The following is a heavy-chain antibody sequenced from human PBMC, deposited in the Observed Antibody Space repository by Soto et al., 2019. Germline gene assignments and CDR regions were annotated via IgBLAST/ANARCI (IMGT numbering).Heavy chain of an antibody. CDR1: GGSISSSSYY. J-gene: IGHJ6*02. CDR2: IYYSGST. D-gene: IGHD3-10*01. V-gene: IGHV4-39*01. Sequence: PSETLSLTCTVSGGSISSSSYYWGWIRQPPGKGLEWIGSIYYSGSTYYNPSLKSRVTISVDTSKNQFSLKLSSVTAADTAVYYCASQAYGSGSYYTSYYGMDVWGQGTTVS. CDR3: ASQAYGSGSYYTSYYGMDV.